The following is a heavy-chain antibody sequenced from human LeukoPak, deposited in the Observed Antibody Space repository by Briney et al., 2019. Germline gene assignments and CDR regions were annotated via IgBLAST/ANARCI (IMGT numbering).Heavy chain of an antibody. CDR1: GFTFSSYA. J-gene: IGHJ4*02. V-gene: IGHV3-23*01. D-gene: IGHD3-22*01. Sequence: GGSLRLSCAASGFTFSSYAMHWVRQAPGKGLEWVSGINGDGGNTYYADSVKGRFTISRDSSKKMLYLQMSSLSAEDTAIYYCAKEGIYYDGSVYYSGYFDYWGQGTLVTVSS. CDR3: AKEGIYYDGSVYYSGYFDY. CDR2: INGDGGNT.